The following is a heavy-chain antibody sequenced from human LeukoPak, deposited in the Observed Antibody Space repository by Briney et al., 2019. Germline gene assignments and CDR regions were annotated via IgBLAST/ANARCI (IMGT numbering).Heavy chain of an antibody. CDR3: ARSPTYYYDSSGYYDY. V-gene: IGHV3-7*01. CDR2: IKQDGSEK. D-gene: IGHD3-22*01. Sequence: QPGGSLRLSCAASGFTFSSYRMSWVRQAPGKGLKWVANIKQDGSEKYYVDSVKGRFTISRDNAKNSLYLQMNSLRAEDTAVYYCARSPTYYYDSSGYYDYWGQGTLVTVSS. CDR1: GFTFSSYR. J-gene: IGHJ4*02.